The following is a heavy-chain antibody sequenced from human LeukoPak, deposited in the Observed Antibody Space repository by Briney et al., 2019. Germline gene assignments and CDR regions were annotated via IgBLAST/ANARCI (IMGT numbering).Heavy chain of an antibody. CDR1: GGSISSYY. J-gene: IGHJ4*02. D-gene: IGHD1-1*01. CDR2: IYYSGST. Sequence: SETLSLTCTVSGGSISSYYWSWIRQPPGKGLEWIGYIYYSGSTNYNPSLKSRVTISVDTSKNQFSLKLSSVAAADTAVYYCARHSTASGYLNYFDYWGQGTLVTVSS. V-gene: IGHV4-59*08. CDR3: ARHSTASGYLNYFDY.